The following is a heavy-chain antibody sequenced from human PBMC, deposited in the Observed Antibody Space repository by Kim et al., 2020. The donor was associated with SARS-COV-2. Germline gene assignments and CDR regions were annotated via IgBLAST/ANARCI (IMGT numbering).Heavy chain of an antibody. Sequence: ASVKVSCKASGYTFTSYGISWVRQAPGQGLEWMGWISAYNGNTNYAQKLQGRVTMTTDTSTSTAYMELRSLRSDDTAVYYCASFDILTGYFYGMDVWGQGTTVTVSS. J-gene: IGHJ6*02. D-gene: IGHD3-9*01. CDR3: ASFDILTGYFYGMDV. CDR2: ISAYNGNT. CDR1: GYTFTSYG. V-gene: IGHV1-18*01.